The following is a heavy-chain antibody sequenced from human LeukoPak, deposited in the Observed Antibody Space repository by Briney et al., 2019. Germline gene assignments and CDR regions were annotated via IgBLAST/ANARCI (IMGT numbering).Heavy chain of an antibody. J-gene: IGHJ4*02. CDR2: IWYDGSIQ. V-gene: IGHV3-33*01. Sequence: GGSLRLSCAASGFTFSSYGMHWVREAPGKGLEWVAAIWYDGSIQYYADSVKGRFTISRDNSKNTLYLQMDSLRAEDTAVYYCARAGYCSGGSCYGSDYWGQGTLVSVSS. CDR1: GFTFSSYG. D-gene: IGHD2-15*01. CDR3: ARAGYCSGGSCYGSDY.